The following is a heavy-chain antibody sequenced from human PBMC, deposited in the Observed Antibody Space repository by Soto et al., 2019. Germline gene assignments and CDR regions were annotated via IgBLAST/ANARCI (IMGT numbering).Heavy chain of an antibody. V-gene: IGHV4-34*01. CDR3: ARGGCSSTSCYARPYYYYYYMDV. Sequence: QVRLQQWGAGLLKPSETLSLTCAVYGGSFSGYYWSWIRQPPGKGLEWIGEINHSGSTNYNPSLKSRVTISVDTSKNQFSLKLSSVTAADTAVYYCARGGCSSTSCYARPYYYYYYMDVWGKGTTVTVSS. D-gene: IGHD2-2*01. CDR2: INHSGST. CDR1: GGSFSGYY. J-gene: IGHJ6*03.